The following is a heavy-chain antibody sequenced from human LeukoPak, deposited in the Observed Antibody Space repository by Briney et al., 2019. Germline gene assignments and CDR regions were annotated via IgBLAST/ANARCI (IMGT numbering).Heavy chain of an antibody. CDR1: GFTFSDYY. D-gene: IGHD6-13*01. Sequence: GGSLRLSCAASGFTFSDYYMSWVRQAPGKGLEWVSAISGSGGSTYYADSAKGRFTISRDNSKNTLYLQMNSLRAEDTAVYYCAKDMGIAATLDYWGQGTLVTVSS. CDR3: AKDMGIAATLDY. CDR2: ISGSGGST. J-gene: IGHJ4*02. V-gene: IGHV3-23*01.